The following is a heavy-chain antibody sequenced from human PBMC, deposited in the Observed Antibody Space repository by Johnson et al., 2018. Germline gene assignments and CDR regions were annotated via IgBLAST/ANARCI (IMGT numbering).Heavy chain of an antibody. CDR2: ISYDGSNK. Sequence: VQLVESGGGVVQPGRSLRLSCAASGFTFSSYGMHWVRQAPGKGLEWVAVISYDGSNKYFADSVKGRFTISRDNSKNTLYLQMNRLRAEDTAVDYCGKGGLQFDAFDIWGQGTMVTVSS. D-gene: IGHD4-11*01. CDR1: GFTFSSYG. V-gene: IGHV3-30*18. J-gene: IGHJ3*02. CDR3: GKGGLQFDAFDI.